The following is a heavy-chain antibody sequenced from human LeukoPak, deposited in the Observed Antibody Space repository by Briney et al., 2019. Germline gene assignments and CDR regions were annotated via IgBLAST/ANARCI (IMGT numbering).Heavy chain of an antibody. J-gene: IGHJ4*02. D-gene: IGHD6-6*01. CDR1: GCTFTSYG. V-gene: IGHV1-18*01. Sequence: GASVKVSCKASGCTFTSYGISRVRQAPGQGLEWMGWISAYNGNTNYAQKLQGRVTMTTDTSTSTAYMELRSLRSDDTAVYYCARDGQLAHPESFDYWGQGTLVTVSS. CDR2: ISAYNGNT. CDR3: ARDGQLAHPESFDY.